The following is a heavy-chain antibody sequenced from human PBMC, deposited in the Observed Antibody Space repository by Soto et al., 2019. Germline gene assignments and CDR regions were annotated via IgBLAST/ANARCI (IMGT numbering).Heavy chain of an antibody. Sequence: ASVKVSCKASGYTFTENYINWVRQATGQGLEWMGWMNPNSGNTGYAQKFQGRVTMTRDNSITTAYMELSSLRSEDTAVYFCVRAPLDYYSADYFDNWGQGTLVNVSS. J-gene: IGHJ4*02. V-gene: IGHV1-8*01. CDR3: VRAPLDYYSADYFDN. D-gene: IGHD2-21*01. CDR1: GYTFTENY. CDR2: MNPNSGNT.